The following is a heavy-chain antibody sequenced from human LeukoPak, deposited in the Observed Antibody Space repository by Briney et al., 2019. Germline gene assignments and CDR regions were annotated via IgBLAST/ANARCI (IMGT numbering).Heavy chain of an antibody. D-gene: IGHD3-9*01. Sequence: SVKVSCKASGGTFSSYATSWVRQAPGQGLEWMGRIIPIFGTANYAQKFQGRVTITADESTSTAYMELSSLRSEDTAVYYCAAGVDYDTNFDYWGQGTLVTVSS. CDR1: GGTFSSYA. J-gene: IGHJ4*02. CDR3: AAGVDYDTNFDY. CDR2: IIPIFGTA. V-gene: IGHV1-69*13.